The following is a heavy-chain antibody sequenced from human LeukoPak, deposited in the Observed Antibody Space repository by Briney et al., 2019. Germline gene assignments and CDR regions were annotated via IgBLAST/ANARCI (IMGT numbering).Heavy chain of an antibody. Sequence: SQTLSLTCTVSGGSISSGSYYWSWIRQPAGKGLEWVGRIYTSGSTNYNPSLKSRVTISVDTSKNQFSLKLSSVTAADTAVYYCARGITIVGAPWDYWGQGTLVTVSS. J-gene: IGHJ4*02. D-gene: IGHD1-26*01. CDR3: ARGITIVGAPWDY. V-gene: IGHV4-61*02. CDR2: IYTSGST. CDR1: GGSISSGSYY.